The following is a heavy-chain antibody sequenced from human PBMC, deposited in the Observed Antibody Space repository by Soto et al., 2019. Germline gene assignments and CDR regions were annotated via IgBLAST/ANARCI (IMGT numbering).Heavy chain of an antibody. J-gene: IGHJ4*02. CDR3: ARDHYYDSSGYYGSFDY. D-gene: IGHD3-22*01. CDR1: GFTFSDYY. V-gene: IGHV3-11*01. Sequence: GGSLRLSCAASGFTFSDYYMSWIRQAPGKGLAWVSYISSSGSTIYYADSVKGRFTISRDNAKNSLYLQMNSLRAEDTAVYYCARDHYYDSSGYYGSFDYWGQGTLVTVSS. CDR2: ISSSGSTI.